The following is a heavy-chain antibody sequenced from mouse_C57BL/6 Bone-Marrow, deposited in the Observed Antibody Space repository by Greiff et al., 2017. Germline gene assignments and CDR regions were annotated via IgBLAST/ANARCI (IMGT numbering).Heavy chain of an antibody. J-gene: IGHJ4*01. V-gene: IGHV1-22*01. D-gene: IGHD2-2*01. CDR1: GYTFTDYN. CDR3: ANDLQWLRRSYYALDY. CDR2: INPNNGGT. Sequence: VQLQQSGPELVRHGASVRMSCKASGYTFTDYNMHWVKQSHGKSLEWIGYINPNNGGTSYNQKFKGKATLTVNKATSTAYMELRSLTSEDSAVSYCANDLQWLRRSYYALDYWGQGTSVTVSS.